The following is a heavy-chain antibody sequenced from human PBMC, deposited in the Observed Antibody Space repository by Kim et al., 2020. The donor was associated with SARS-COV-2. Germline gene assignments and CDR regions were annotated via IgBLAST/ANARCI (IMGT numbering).Heavy chain of an antibody. CDR3: AKGGVGSPAPDY. V-gene: IGHV3-30*02. D-gene: IGHD1-26*01. J-gene: IGHJ4*02. Sequence: YYAASVKGRFTISRDNSKNTLYLQMNSLRAEDTAVYYCAKGGVGSPAPDYWGQGTLVTVSS.